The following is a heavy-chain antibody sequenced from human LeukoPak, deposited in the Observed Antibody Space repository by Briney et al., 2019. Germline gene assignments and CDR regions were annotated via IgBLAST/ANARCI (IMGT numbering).Heavy chain of an antibody. V-gene: IGHV1-3*01. CDR1: GYIFTSYA. CDR3: ARGDVSYYDSSGYYYWSHYDY. D-gene: IGHD3-22*01. CDR2: INAGNGNT. J-gene: IGHJ4*02. Sequence: ASVKVSCKASGYIFTSYAMHWVRQAPGQRLEWMGWINAGNGNTKYSQKFQGRVTITRYTSASTAYMELSSLRSEDTAVYYCARGDVSYYDSSGYYYWSHYDYWGQGTLVTVSS.